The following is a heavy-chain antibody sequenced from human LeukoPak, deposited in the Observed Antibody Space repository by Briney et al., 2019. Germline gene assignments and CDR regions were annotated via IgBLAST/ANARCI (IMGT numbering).Heavy chain of an antibody. D-gene: IGHD2-2*02. CDR1: GYSFPNYW. Sequence: GESLKIYCKGSGYSFPNYWIGWVRQMPGKGLEWMGIIYPGDSHTRYSPSFQAQVTISVDKSISTAYLQWSSLKASDTAMYYCARGPYAYTSSATLGSYNWFAPWGQGSLVIVSS. V-gene: IGHV5-51*01. CDR3: ARGPYAYTSSATLGSYNWFAP. CDR2: IYPGDSHT. J-gene: IGHJ5*02.